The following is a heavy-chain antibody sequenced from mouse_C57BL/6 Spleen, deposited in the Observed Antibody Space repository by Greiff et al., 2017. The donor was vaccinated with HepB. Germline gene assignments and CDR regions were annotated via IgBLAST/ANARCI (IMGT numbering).Heavy chain of an antibody. CDR2: IYPGSGST. V-gene: IGHV1-55*01. Sequence: QVQLQQPGAELVKPGASVKMSCKASGYTFTSYWITWVKQRPGQGLEWIGDIYPGSGSTNYNEKFKSKATLTVDTSSSTAYMQLSSLTSEDSAVYYCARSPGNYLWYFDVWGTGTMVTVSS. CDR3: ARSPGNYLWYFDV. CDR1: GYTFTSYW. J-gene: IGHJ1*03. D-gene: IGHD5-5*01.